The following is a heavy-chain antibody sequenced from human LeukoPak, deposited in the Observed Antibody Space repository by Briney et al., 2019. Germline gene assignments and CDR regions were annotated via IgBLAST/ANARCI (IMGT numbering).Heavy chain of an antibody. CDR1: GGSISGGGYY. J-gene: IGHJ3*02. CDR3: ARGPGSYSKEAFDM. CDR2: IYYSGST. V-gene: IGHV4-31*03. Sequence: SETLSLTCTVSGGSISGGGYYWSWIRQHPGKGLEWIGYIYYSGSTYYNPSLKSRVTISVDTSKNQFSLKLSSVTAADTAVYYCARGPGSYSKEAFDMWGQGTMVTVSS. D-gene: IGHD3-10*01.